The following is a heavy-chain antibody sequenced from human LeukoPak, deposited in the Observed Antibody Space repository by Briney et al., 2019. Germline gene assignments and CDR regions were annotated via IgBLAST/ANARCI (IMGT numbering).Heavy chain of an antibody. CDR1: GGSFSSHY. D-gene: IGHD2-15*01. CDR2: IYTSGTT. J-gene: IGHJ4*02. V-gene: IGHV4-4*07. CDR3: ARCRPSAARFFRY. Sequence: SETLSLTCTVSGGSFSSHYWTWIRQSAGKGLEWLGRIYTSGTTHFNPSSESRLSMALDTSKAQLSLKLTSVTAADTAVYFCARCRPSAARFFRYWGEGTLVTVSS.